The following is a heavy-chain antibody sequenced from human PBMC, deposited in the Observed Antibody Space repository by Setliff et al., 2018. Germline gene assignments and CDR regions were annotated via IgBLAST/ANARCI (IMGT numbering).Heavy chain of an antibody. CDR1: GGSINSMSYY. CDR2: IYHSGSS. J-gene: IGHJ6*02. V-gene: IGHV4-39*07. Sequence: NPSETLSLTCTVSGGSINSMSYYWGWIRQPPGKGLEWIGSIYHSGSSYYNPSLRSRVTISVDTSKNQFSLILRSVTAADTAVYYCATRTFAVIPHSGLGLDYFYGMDVWGRGTTGTV. CDR3: ATRTFAVIPHSGLGLDYFYGMDV. D-gene: IGHD2-21*01.